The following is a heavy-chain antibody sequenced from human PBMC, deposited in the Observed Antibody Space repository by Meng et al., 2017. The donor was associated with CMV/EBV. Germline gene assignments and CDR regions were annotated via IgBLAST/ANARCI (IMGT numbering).Heavy chain of an antibody. V-gene: IGHV5-51*01. D-gene: IGHD2-2*02. CDR2: IYPGDSDI. CDR3: ARQSYCSSTSCYTDY. Sequence: GGSLRLSCKGSGYSFTSYWIGWVRQMPGKGLEWLGTIYPGDSDISYSPSFQGQVTISADKSISTAYLQWSSLKASDTAMYYCARQSYCSSTSCYTDYWGQGTMVTVSS. CDR1: GYSFTSYW. J-gene: IGHJ4*02.